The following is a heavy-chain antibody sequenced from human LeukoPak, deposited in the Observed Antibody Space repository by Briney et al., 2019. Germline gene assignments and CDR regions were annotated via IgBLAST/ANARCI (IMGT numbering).Heavy chain of an antibody. D-gene: IGHD3-22*01. CDR1: GGSFSGYY. J-gene: IGHJ4*02. CDR3: ASAFGKYYYDSSGYSLDC. V-gene: IGHV4-34*01. CDR2: INHSGST. Sequence: SETLSLTCAVYGGSFSGYYWSWIRQPPGKGLEWIGEINHSGSTNYNPSLKSRVTISVDTSKNQFSLKLSSVTAADTAVYYCASAFGKYYYDSSGYSLDCWGQGTLVTVSS.